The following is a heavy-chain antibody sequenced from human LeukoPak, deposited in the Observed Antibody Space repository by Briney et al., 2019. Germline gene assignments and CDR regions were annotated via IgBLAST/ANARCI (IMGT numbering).Heavy chain of an antibody. Sequence: GRSLRLSCAASGFTFSSYAMHWVRQAPGKGLEWVSGINWNGGSTGYADSVKGRFTISRDNAKNSLYLQMNSLRDEDTAVYYCARDYVQDYWGQGTLVTVSS. V-gene: IGHV3-20*04. D-gene: IGHD3-16*01. CDR1: GFTFSSYA. J-gene: IGHJ4*02. CDR3: ARDYVQDY. CDR2: INWNGGST.